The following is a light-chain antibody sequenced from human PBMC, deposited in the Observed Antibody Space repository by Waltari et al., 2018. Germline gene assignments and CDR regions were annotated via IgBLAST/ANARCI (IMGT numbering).Light chain of an antibody. CDR1: TSNIGNKY. CDR2: ENR. Sequence: QSVLTQPPSVSAAPGTRVTIPCSGGTSNIGNKYVPWYRPFPGTAPKPPTYENRGRPSGIPGRFSGSKAGTSATLDIAGLQAGDEADYYCGTWDSSLSGAVFGGGTHLTVL. V-gene: IGLV1-51*02. J-gene: IGLJ7*01. CDR3: GTWDSSLSGAV.